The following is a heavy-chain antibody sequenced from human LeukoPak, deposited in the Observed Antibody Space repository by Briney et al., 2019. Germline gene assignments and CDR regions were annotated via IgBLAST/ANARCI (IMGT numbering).Heavy chain of an antibody. Sequence: GGSLRLSCAASGFTFSSYGMHWVRRAPGKGLEWVAVIWYDGSNKYYADSVKGRFTISRDNSKNTLYLQMNSLRAEDTAVYYCAKDHGSGYYYEGSIHYFDYWGQGTLVTVSS. D-gene: IGHD3-22*01. V-gene: IGHV3-33*06. J-gene: IGHJ4*02. CDR1: GFTFSSYG. CDR2: IWYDGSNK. CDR3: AKDHGSGYYYEGSIHYFDY.